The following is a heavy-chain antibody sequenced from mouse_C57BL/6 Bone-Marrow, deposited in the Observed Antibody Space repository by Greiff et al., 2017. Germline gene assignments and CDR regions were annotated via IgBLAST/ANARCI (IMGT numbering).Heavy chain of an antibody. V-gene: IGHV1-18*01. Sequence: EVKLMESGPELVKPGASVKIPCKASGYTFTDYNMDWVKQSHGKSLEWIGDINPNNGGTIYNQKFKGKATLTVDKSSSTAYMELRSLTSEDTSVYYCARGPPPYAMDYWGQGTSVTVSS. J-gene: IGHJ4*01. CDR3: ARGPPPYAMDY. CDR2: INPNNGGT. CDR1: GYTFTDYN.